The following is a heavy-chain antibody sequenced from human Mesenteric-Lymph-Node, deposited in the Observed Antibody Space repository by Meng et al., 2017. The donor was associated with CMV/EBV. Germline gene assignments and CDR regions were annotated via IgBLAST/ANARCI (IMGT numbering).Heavy chain of an antibody. CDR3: ANAGGPLPSPFDY. CDR1: GDSINSYY. V-gene: IGHV4-59*07. CDR2: FYYREST. Sequence: SDTLSLICTVSGDSINSYYWSWIRQPPGRGLEWLGYFYYRESTNYNPSLKSRVTIAVDTSKNQFSLKLTSVTAADTAVYYCANAGGPLPSPFDYWGQGTLVTVSS. D-gene: IGHD1-14*01. J-gene: IGHJ4*02.